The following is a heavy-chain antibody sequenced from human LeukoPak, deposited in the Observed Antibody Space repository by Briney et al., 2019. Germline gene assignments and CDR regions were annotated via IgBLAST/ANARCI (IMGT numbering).Heavy chain of an antibody. D-gene: IGHD5-18*01. CDR1: GGSFSGYY. Sequence: SETLSHACAVYGGSFSGYYWSWIRQPPRKGLEWIGEINHSGSTNNNPSLKSRVTISVDTSKNQFSLKLSSGTAADTAVYYCARGTSGYSYGYAFDCWGQGTLVTVSS. CDR2: INHSGST. CDR3: ARGTSGYSYGYAFDC. V-gene: IGHV4-34*01. J-gene: IGHJ4*02.